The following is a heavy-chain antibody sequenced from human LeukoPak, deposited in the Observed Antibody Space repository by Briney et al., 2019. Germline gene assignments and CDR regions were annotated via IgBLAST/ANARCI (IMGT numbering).Heavy chain of an antibody. CDR1: GFTFSSYA. CDR2: ISGSGGST. D-gene: IGHD3-16*02. Sequence: GGSLRLSCAASGFTFSSYAMSWVRRAPGKGLEWVSAISGSGGSTYYADSVKGRYTISRDNSKNTLYLQMNSLRAEDTAVYYCAKTPRLGELSLTHWGQGTLVTVSS. CDR3: AKTPRLGELSLTH. V-gene: IGHV3-23*01. J-gene: IGHJ4*02.